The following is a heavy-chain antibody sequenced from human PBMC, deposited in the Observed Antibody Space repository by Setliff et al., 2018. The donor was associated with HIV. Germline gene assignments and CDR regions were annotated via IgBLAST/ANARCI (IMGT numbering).Heavy chain of an antibody. CDR1: GFTFSSYS. J-gene: IGHJ4*02. D-gene: IGHD3-10*01. V-gene: IGHV3-48*01. CDR2: ISSSSSTK. CDR3: AKDKGQKYADY. Sequence: GGSLRLSCAASGFTFSSYSMNWVRQAPGRGLEWVSYISSSSSTKYYADTVTGRFTISRDDSKNTLYLQMNSLRAEDTAVYYCAKDKGQKYADYWGQGTVVTVSS.